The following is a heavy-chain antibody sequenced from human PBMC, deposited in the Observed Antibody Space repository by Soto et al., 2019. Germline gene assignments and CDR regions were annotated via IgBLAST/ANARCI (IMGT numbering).Heavy chain of an antibody. CDR1: GFTFSSYD. V-gene: IGHV3-13*01. CDR3: ARGGSAHGGGWFDTTFDY. J-gene: IGHJ4*02. CDR2: IGTAGDT. D-gene: IGHD6-19*01. Sequence: GGSLRLSCAASGFTFSSYDMHWVRQATGKGLEWVSAIGTAGDTYYPGSVKGRFTISRENAKNSLYLQMNSLRAGDTAVYYCARGGSAHGGGWFDTTFDYWGQGTLVTVSS.